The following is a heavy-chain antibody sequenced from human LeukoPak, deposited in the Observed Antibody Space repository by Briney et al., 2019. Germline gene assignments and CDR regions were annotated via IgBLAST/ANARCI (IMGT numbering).Heavy chain of an antibody. J-gene: IGHJ6*02. CDR2: ISYDGSNK. Sequence: GRSLRLSCAASGFTFSSYAMHWVRQAPGKGLEWVAVISYDGSNKYYADSVKGRFTISRDNSKNTLYLQMNGLRAEDTAVYYCARVRGSSWHPYTYYYYGMDVWGQGATVTVSS. D-gene: IGHD6-13*01. CDR1: GFTFSSYA. V-gene: IGHV3-30-3*01. CDR3: ARVRGSSWHPYTYYYYGMDV.